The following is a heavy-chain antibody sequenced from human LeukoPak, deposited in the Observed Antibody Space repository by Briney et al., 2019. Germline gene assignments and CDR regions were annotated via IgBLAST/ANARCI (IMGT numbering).Heavy chain of an antibody. V-gene: IGHV3-33*01. J-gene: IGHJ4*02. Sequence: GGSLRLSCAASGFTLSSYGMHWVRQAPGKGLEWVAVIWYDGNNKYYADSVKGRFTISRDNSKNTLYLQMNSLRAEDTAVYYCARSTSSEYDIYHFDYWGQGTLVTVSS. D-gene: IGHD3-9*01. CDR3: ARSTSSEYDIYHFDY. CDR1: GFTLSSYG. CDR2: IWYDGNNK.